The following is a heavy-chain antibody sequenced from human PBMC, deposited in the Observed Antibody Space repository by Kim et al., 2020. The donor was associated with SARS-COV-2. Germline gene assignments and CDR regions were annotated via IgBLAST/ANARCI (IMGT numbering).Heavy chain of an antibody. J-gene: IGHJ4*02. V-gene: IGHV1-3*01. CDR1: GYTFTSYV. CDR3: ARNEDY. CDR2: IDADNGNT. Sequence: ASVKVSCKASGYTFTSYVFHWVRQAPGQRLEWMGWIDADNGNTKYSQKFQGRVTITRDTSASTAYMELSSLRSEATAVYYCARNEDYWGQGTLVTVSS.